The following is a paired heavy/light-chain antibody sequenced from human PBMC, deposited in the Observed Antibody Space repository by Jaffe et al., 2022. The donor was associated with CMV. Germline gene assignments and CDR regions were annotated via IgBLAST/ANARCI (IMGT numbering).Heavy chain of an antibody. D-gene: IGHD3-10*01. CDR1: GFSLSNARMG. CDR2: IFSNDEK. CDR3: ARTRYPHYYGSGSYLDY. V-gene: IGHV2-26*01. Sequence: QVTLKESGPVLVKPTETLTLTCTVSGFSLSNARMGVSWIRQPPGKALEWLAHIFSNDEKSYSTSLKSRLTISKDTSKSQVVLTMTNMDPVDTATYYCARTRYPHYYGSGSYLDYWGQGTLVTVSS. J-gene: IGHJ4*02.
Light chain of an antibody. Sequence: DIQMTQSPSSVSASVGDRVTITCRASQGISSWLAWYQQKPGKAPKLLIYAASSLQSGVPSRFSGSGSGTDFTLTISSLQPEDFATYYCQQANSFGLTFGGGTKVEIK. J-gene: IGKJ4*01. V-gene: IGKV1-12*01. CDR3: QQANSFGLT. CDR2: AAS. CDR1: QGISSW.